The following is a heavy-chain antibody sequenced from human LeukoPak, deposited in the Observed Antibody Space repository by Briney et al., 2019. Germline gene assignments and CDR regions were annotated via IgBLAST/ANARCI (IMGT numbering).Heavy chain of an antibody. CDR1: GFTFSSYW. J-gene: IGHJ4*02. CDR2: VNSDGSST. D-gene: IGHD3-10*01. CDR3: ARGPRGHGDY. Sequence: GGSLRLSCAASGFTFSSYWMHWVRQAPGKRLVWVSRVNSDGSSTSYADSVKGRFTISRDNAKNTLYLQMNSLRAEDTAVYYCARGPRGHGDYWGQGTLVTVSS. V-gene: IGHV3-74*01.